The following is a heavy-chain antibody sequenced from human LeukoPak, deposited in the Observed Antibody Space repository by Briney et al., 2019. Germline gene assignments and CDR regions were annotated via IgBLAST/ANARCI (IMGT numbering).Heavy chain of an antibody. J-gene: IGHJ4*02. D-gene: IGHD3-22*01. Sequence: SETLSLTCAVYGGSFSGYYWSWIRQPPGKGLEWIGEINHSGSTNYNPSLKSRVAISVDTSKNQFSLKLSSVTAADTAVYYCARHKSSGSYPLDYWGQGILATVSS. CDR1: GGSFSGYY. CDR3: ARHKSSGSYPLDY. V-gene: IGHV4-34*01. CDR2: INHSGST.